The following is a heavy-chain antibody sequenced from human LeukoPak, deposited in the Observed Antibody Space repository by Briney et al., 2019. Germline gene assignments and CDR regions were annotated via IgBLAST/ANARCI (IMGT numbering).Heavy chain of an antibody. CDR1: GYTFTSYD. V-gene: IGHV1-8*01. D-gene: IGHD3-22*01. CDR2: MNPNSGNT. Sequence: ASVKVSCKASGYTFTSYDINWVRQATGQGLEWMGWMNPNSGNTGYAQKFQGRVTMTRNTSISTAYMELISLRSEDTAVYYCARDLYYYDSSGSDFDYWGQGTLVTVSS. J-gene: IGHJ4*02. CDR3: ARDLYYYDSSGSDFDY.